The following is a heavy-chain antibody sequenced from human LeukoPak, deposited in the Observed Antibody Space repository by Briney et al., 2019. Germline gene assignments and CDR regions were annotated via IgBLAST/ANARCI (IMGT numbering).Heavy chain of an antibody. J-gene: IGHJ4*02. Sequence: ASVTVSCKASGYTFTSNYIHWVRQAPGQGLEWMGMIYPRDGSTSYAQKFQGRVTVTRDTSTSTVHMELSGLRSEDTAVYYCARDQEGLDYWGQGTLVTVSS. CDR1: GYTFTSNY. CDR3: ARDQEGLDY. V-gene: IGHV1-46*01. CDR2: IYPRDGST.